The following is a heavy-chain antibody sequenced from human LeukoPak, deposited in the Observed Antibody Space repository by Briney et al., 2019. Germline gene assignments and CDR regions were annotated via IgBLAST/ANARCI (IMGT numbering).Heavy chain of an antibody. V-gene: IGHV1-8*01. CDR3: ARPRSSWYSDSFDI. CDR2: MNPDSGDT. J-gene: IGHJ3*02. D-gene: IGHD6-13*01. Sequence: ASVKVSCTASGYTFSMYEVNWVRQAPGQGLELMGWMNPDSGDTVYTQKFLDRVTMTRNTSTSTAYMELRDLGSEDTAIYYCARPRSSWYSDSFDIWGQGTVVTVSS. CDR1: GYTFSMYE.